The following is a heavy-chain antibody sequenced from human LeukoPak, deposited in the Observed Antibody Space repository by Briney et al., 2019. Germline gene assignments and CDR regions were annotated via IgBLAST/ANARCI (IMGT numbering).Heavy chain of an antibody. D-gene: IGHD3-22*01. CDR1: GYTFTSYG. CDR3: ARDRAYYYDSSGSDNNWFDP. CDR2: ISAYNGNA. V-gene: IGHV1-18*01. Sequence: GASVKVSCKASGYTFTSYGIGWVRQAPGQGLEWMGWISAYNGNANYAQKLQGRVTMTTDTSTSTAYMELRSLRSDDTAVYYCARDRAYYYDSSGSDNNWFDPWGQGTLVTVSS. J-gene: IGHJ5*02.